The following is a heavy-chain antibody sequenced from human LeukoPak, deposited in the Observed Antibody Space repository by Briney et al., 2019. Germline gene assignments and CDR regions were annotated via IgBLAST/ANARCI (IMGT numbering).Heavy chain of an antibody. J-gene: IGHJ4*02. Sequence: SETLSLTCTVSGGSISSGDYYWSWIRQPPGKGLEWIGYIYHSGSTYYNPSLKSRVTISVDTSKNQFSLKLSSVTAADTAVYYCARGDSSWSSGYWGQGTLVTVSS. CDR2: IYHSGST. CDR3: ARGDSSWSSGY. D-gene: IGHD6-13*01. V-gene: IGHV4-30-4*08. CDR1: GGSISSGDYY.